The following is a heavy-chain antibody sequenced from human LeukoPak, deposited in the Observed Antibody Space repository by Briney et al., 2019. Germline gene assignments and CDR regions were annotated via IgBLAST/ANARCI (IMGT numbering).Heavy chain of an antibody. Sequence: GRSLRLSCAASGFTFDDYAMHWVRQAPGKGLEWVSGISWNSVSIDYADSVKGRFTISRDNAKNSLYLQMNSLRAEDTALYYCAKDASSSWSQIDYWGQGTLVTVSS. CDR3: AKDASSSWSQIDY. V-gene: IGHV3-9*01. CDR1: GFTFDDYA. D-gene: IGHD1-26*01. CDR2: ISWNSVSI. J-gene: IGHJ4*02.